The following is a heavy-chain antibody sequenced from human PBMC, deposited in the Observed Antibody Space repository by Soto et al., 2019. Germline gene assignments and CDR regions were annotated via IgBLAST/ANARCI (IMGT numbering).Heavy chain of an antibody. J-gene: IGHJ4*02. CDR2: IIPIFGTA. CDR3: ARGWGYDSTDYYYAY. CDR1: GDSFNRHT. Sequence: QVQLVQSGAEVRKPGSSVRVSCTASGDSFNRHTISWVRQAPGQGLEWMGGIIPIFGTANHAQKFQGRVTIIADESTSTVYMELSSLRSDDTAIYYCARGWGYDSTDYYYAYWGQGTLVIVSS. D-gene: IGHD3-22*01. V-gene: IGHV1-69*01.